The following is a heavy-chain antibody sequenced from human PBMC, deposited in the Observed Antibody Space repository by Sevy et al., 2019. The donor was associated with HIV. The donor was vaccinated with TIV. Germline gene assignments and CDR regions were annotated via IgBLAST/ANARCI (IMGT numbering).Heavy chain of an antibody. CDR3: ARVSGWHLRYGMDV. D-gene: IGHD6-19*01. V-gene: IGHV1-8*02. J-gene: IGHJ6*02. CDR2: MNTNTGNT. CDR1: GFNFASYD. Sequence: GSVKVSCKASGFNFASYDIYWVRQATGQGLEWMGWMNTNTGNTGFAQKFQGRVTMTRNTSITTAYMELSNLRSEDTAVYYCARVSGWHLRYGMDVWGQGTTVTVSS.